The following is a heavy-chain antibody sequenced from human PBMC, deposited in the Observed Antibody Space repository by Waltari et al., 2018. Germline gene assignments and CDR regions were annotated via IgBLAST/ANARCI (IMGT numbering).Heavy chain of an antibody. J-gene: IGHJ6*03. Sequence: QVQVVQSGAEAMKPGASVKVSCKVSRQILSGFSIHWVRQPRGKGLEWIGRFDRGDGQTTSARKFLGRITMTEDTSTDTAYMELSSLRSEDTGVYYCHLLGRNIVLAGASPSYYSYMDVWGRGTSVTVSS. CDR1: RQILSGFS. CDR3: HLLGRNIVLAGASPSYYSYMDV. CDR2: FDRGDGQT. D-gene: IGHD2-15*01. V-gene: IGHV1-24*01.